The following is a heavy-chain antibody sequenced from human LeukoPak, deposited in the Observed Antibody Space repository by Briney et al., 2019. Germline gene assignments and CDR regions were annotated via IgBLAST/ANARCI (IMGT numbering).Heavy chain of an antibody. J-gene: IGHJ4*02. CDR3: ARGTYYYDSSGYFDY. CDR2: INPNSGGT. V-gene: IGHV1-2*06. CDR1: GYTFTGYY. Sequence: PEASVKVSCKASGYTFTGYYMHWVRQAPGQGLEWMGRINPNSGGTNYAQKFQGRVTMTRDTSISTAYMELSRLRSDDTAVYYCARGTYYYDSSGYFDYWGQGTLVTVSS. D-gene: IGHD3-22*01.